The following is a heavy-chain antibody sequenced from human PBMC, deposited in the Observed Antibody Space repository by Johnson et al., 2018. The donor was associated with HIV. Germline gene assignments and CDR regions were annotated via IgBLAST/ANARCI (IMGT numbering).Heavy chain of an antibody. Sequence: VQLVESGGGLVQPGGSLRLSCAASGFTVSSNYMSWVRQAPGKGLEWVSVIYSGANTYYADSVKGRFTISRDSAKNTLYLQMNSLRAEDTAVYYYAKGVITMIVVATDAFDIWGQGTMVTVSS. CDR1: GFTVSSNY. CDR2: IYSGANT. CDR3: AKGVITMIVVATDAFDI. J-gene: IGHJ3*02. D-gene: IGHD3-22*01. V-gene: IGHV3-66*01.